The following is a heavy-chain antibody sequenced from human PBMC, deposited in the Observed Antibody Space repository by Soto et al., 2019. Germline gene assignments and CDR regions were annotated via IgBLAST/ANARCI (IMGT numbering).Heavy chain of an antibody. CDR2: IYYSGST. J-gene: IGHJ4*02. CDR3: ARGRCIVATINRSLLFDC. D-gene: IGHD5-12*01. CDR1: GGSISSGGYY. V-gene: IGHV4-31*03. Sequence: QVQLQESGPGLVKPSQTLSLTCTVSGGSISSGGYYWSWIRQHPGKGLEWIGYIYYSGSTYYNPSLKSRVTISVDTSKNQFYLRLSSVTAAEKAVYYCARGRCIVATINRSLLFDCWGQGTLVTVSS.